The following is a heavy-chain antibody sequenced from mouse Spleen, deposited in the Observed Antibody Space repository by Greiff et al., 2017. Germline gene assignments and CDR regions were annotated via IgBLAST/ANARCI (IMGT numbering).Heavy chain of an antibody. CDR2: INPSTGGT. Sequence: VQLQQSGPELVKPGASVKISCKASGYSFTGYYMNWVKQSPEKSLEWIGEINPSTGGTTYNQKFKAKATLTVDKSSSTAYMQLKSLTSEDSAVYYCARLTGPYFDYWGQGTTLTVSS. V-gene: IGHV1-42*01. CDR1: GYSFTGYY. D-gene: IGHD4-1*01. J-gene: IGHJ2*01. CDR3: ARLTGPYFDY.